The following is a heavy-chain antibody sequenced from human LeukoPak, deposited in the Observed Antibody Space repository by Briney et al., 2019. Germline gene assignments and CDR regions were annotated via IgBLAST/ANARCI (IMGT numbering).Heavy chain of an antibody. Sequence: GGSLRLSCAASGFTVSSNYMSWVRQAPGKGLEWVSLIYSGGSTYYADSVKGRFSTSRDNSKNTLYLQMNSLRAEDTAVYYCARDGLGAITFGGVIGYYFDYWGQGALVTVSS. V-gene: IGHV3-53*01. CDR3: ARDGLGAITFGGVIGYYFDY. CDR2: IYSGGST. D-gene: IGHD3-16*02. CDR1: GFTVSSNY. J-gene: IGHJ4*02.